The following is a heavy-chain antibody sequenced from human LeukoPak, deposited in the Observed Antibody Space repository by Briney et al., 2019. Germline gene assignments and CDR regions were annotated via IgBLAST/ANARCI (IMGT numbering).Heavy chain of an antibody. J-gene: IGHJ3*02. CDR1: GGSFSGYY. Sequence: PSETLSLTCAVYGGSFSGYYWSWIRQPPGKGLEWIGEINHSGSTNYNPSLKSRVTISVDTSKNQFSLKLSSVTAADTAVYYCASRRRGYSSSWYTTPFYDAFDIWGQGTMVTVSS. CDR3: ASRRRGYSSSWYTTPFYDAFDI. V-gene: IGHV4-34*01. D-gene: IGHD6-13*01. CDR2: INHSGST.